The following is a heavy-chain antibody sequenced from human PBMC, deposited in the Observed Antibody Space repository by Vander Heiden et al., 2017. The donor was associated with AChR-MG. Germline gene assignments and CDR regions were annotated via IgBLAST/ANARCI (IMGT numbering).Heavy chain of an antibody. CDR1: GCTFTSYA. V-gene: IGHV3-23*01. CDR2: ISGSGGST. D-gene: IGHD3-22*01. Sequence: EVQLLESGGGLVQPGGSLRLSCAASGCTFTSYAMGWVLQAPVKGREGVSAISGSGGSTDYADSVKGRFTISRDNSKNTLYLQMNSLRAEDTAVYYCAKVDDSSGYFPLNAFDIWGQVPMVTLSS. J-gene: IGHJ3*02. CDR3: AKVDDSSGYFPLNAFDI.